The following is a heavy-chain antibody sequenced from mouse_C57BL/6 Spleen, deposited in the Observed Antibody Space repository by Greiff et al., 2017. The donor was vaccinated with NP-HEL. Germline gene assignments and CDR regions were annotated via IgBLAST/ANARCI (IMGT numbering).Heavy chain of an antibody. J-gene: IGHJ4*01. V-gene: IGHV1-7*01. D-gene: IGHD1-1*01. CDR2: INPSSGYT. Sequence: QVQLQQSGAELAKPGASVKLSCKASGYTFNSYWMHWVKQRPGQGLEWIGYINPSSGYTKYNQKFKDKATLTADKSSSTAYMQLSSLTYEDSAVYYCARDYYYGSSYVDYAMDYWGQGTSVTVSS. CDR3: ARDYYYGSSYVDYAMDY. CDR1: GYTFNSYW.